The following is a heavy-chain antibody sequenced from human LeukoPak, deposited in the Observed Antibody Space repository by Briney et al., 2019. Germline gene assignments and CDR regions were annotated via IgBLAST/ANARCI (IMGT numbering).Heavy chain of an antibody. V-gene: IGHV4-59*08. CDR3: ARHREDYYYYGMDV. CDR2: LYYSGST. Sequence: PSDTLSLTCNVSGGSIGNYYGSWIRQSPGKGLEWICYLYYSGSTDYNPSLESRVTISVDTPKNQFSLNLTSVTAADTAVYYCARHREDYYYYGMDVWGQGTTVTVSS. CDR1: GGSIGNYY. J-gene: IGHJ6*02.